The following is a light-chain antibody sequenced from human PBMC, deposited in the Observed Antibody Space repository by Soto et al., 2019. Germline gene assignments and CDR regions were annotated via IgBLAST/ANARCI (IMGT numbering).Light chain of an antibody. CDR2: KSS. J-gene: IGKJ1*01. CDR3: QQYSSYSTWT. Sequence: DIQMTQSPSTLSASVGDRVTITCRASQSISSWLAWYQQKPGKAPKLLIYKSSSLESGVPSRFSGSGSGTEFTLTISSLQADDFAPYYCQQYSSYSTWTFGQGNKVEIK. V-gene: IGKV1-5*03. CDR1: QSISSW.